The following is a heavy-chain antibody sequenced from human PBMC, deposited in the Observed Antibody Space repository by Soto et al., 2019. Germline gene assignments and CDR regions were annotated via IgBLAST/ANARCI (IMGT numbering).Heavy chain of an antibody. CDR3: VRALRHTAMGYPWFHX. D-gene: IGHD5-18*01. V-gene: IGHV4-31*03. CDR1: GASVSTVAYY. J-gene: IGHJ5*02. Sequence: SETLSLTCTVSGASVSTVAYYWGWVRQRPGRGLELIGYFYESGYTYYNMSLKSRLTISLDRSKNQFSLGLTSVTAADTAVYYCVRALRHTAMGYPWFHXWGQGTLVTVSX. CDR2: FYESGYT.